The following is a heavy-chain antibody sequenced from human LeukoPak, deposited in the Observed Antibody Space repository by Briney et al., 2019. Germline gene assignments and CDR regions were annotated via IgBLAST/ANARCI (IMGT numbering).Heavy chain of an antibody. CDR3: ARDLKMGYSSGRYSWGTGSSNDY. J-gene: IGHJ4*02. V-gene: IGHV1-69*05. CDR2: IIPIFGTA. D-gene: IGHD6-19*01. CDR1: GGTFSSYA. Sequence: VASVKVSCKASGGTFSSYAISWVRQVPGQGLEWMGGIIPIFGTANYAQKLQGRVTMTTDTSTSTAYMELRSLRSDDTAVYYCARDLKMGYSSGRYSWGTGSSNDYWGQGTLVTVSS.